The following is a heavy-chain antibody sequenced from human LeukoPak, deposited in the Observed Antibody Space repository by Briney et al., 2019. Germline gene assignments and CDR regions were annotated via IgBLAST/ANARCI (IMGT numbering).Heavy chain of an antibody. D-gene: IGHD6-19*01. V-gene: IGHV3-30-3*02. CDR3: AKTGRIAVAGTPYYFDY. J-gene: IGHJ4*02. CDR2: ISYDGSNK. Sequence: GGSLRLSCAASGFTFSSYAMHWVRQAPGKGLEWVAVISYDGSNKYYADSVKGRFTISRDNSKNTLYLQMNSLRAEDTAVYYCAKTGRIAVAGTPYYFDYWGQGTLVTVSS. CDR1: GFTFSSYA.